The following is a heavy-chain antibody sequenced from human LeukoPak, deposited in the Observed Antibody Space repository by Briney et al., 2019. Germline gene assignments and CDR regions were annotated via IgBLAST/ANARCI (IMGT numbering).Heavy chain of an antibody. V-gene: IGHV3-66*02. Sequence: PGGSLRLSGAAAGFPVSSNYVSWVRQAPGKGLEWVSVIYSGGSTYYADSVKGRFTISRDNYKNTLYLQMNSLRAEDTAVYYCARDSRSSSGGDYWGQGTLVTFSS. D-gene: IGHD6-6*01. CDR1: GFPVSSNY. CDR2: IYSGGST. CDR3: ARDSRSSSGGDY. J-gene: IGHJ4*02.